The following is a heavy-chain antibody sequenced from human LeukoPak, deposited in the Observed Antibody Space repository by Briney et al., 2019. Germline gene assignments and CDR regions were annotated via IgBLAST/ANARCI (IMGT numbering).Heavy chain of an antibody. CDR3: ARVLCYGGICYFDY. Sequence: ASVKVSCNSAAYTFTYSYIHLIRHAPGQGLEWMGWINPNSGGTDYSQKFQGRVTMTTDTSISTAYMELSRLRSGDTALYYCARVLCYGGICYFDYWGQGTLITVSS. J-gene: IGHJ4*02. CDR2: INPNSGGT. D-gene: IGHD3-10*02. CDR1: AYTFTYSY. V-gene: IGHV1-2*02.